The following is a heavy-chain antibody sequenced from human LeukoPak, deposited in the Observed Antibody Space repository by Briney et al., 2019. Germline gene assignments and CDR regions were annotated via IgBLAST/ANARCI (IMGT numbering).Heavy chain of an antibody. D-gene: IGHD6-13*01. Sequence: ASVRVSSMPSGYTFTVYYIHCVRHTLGPGGEWIGWIKHNSGATNYTQKFQGRVTVTRETSISTAYMELSRLRSDDTAVDYCASESYSSRFDYWGQGTLVTVSS. V-gene: IGHV1-2*02. CDR2: IKHNSGAT. J-gene: IGHJ4*02. CDR1: GYTFTVYY. CDR3: ASESYSSRFDY.